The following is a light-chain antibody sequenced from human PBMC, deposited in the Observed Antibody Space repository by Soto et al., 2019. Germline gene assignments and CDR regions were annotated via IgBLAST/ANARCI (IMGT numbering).Light chain of an antibody. CDR3: QRRSNWGT. CDR2: DAS. J-gene: IGKJ2*01. V-gene: IGKV3-11*01. CDR1: QSVSSY. Sequence: EIVLTQSPATLSLSPGERATLSCRASQSVSSYLAWYQQKPGQAPRLLIYDASNRATGIPARFSGSGSGTDFTLTISSLDPEDFAVYYCQRRSNWGTFGQGTKLEIK.